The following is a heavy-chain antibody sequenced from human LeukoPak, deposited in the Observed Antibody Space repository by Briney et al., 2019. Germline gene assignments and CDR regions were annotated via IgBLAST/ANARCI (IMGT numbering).Heavy chain of an antibody. J-gene: IGHJ4*02. D-gene: IGHD5-12*01. CDR2: IYYSGNT. CDR3: ARYHSGYDDY. CDR1: GGSFSGYY. V-gene: IGHV4-34*01. Sequence: SETLSLTCAVYGGSFSGYYWGWIRQPPGKGLEWIGSIYYSGNTYYNPSLKGRVSISVDTSKNQFSLKLNSVTAADTAVYYCARYHSGYDDYWGQGTLVTVSS.